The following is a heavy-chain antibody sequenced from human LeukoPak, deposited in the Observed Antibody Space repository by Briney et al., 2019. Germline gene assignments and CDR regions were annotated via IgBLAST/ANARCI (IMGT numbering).Heavy chain of an antibody. CDR1: GFTFSSYA. CDR2: IIGSGGTT. V-gene: IGHV3-23*01. Sequence: PGGSLRLSCGASGFTFSSYAMSWVRHAPGKGLEWVSGIIGSGGTTYYADSVKGRFTISRDNPKNTLFLQMNSLRAEDTAVYFCARDWHETVTTSYFAYWGQGILVTVSS. CDR3: ARDWHETVTTSYFAY. J-gene: IGHJ4*02. D-gene: IGHD4-17*01.